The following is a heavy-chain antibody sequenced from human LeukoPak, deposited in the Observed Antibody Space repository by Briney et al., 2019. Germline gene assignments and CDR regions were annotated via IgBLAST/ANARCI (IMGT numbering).Heavy chain of an antibody. CDR2: IYSSGTT. V-gene: IGHV4-4*07. CDR3: ARGYSYGYPFDY. J-gene: IGHJ4*02. Sequence: SETLSLTCSVSGGSISSYYWSWTRQPAGKGLEWVGRIYSSGTTNYNPSLKSRVTMSVDTSKNHFSLQLTSVTAADTAVYYCARGYSYGYPFDYWGQGTPVTVSS. CDR1: GGSISSYY. D-gene: IGHD5-18*01.